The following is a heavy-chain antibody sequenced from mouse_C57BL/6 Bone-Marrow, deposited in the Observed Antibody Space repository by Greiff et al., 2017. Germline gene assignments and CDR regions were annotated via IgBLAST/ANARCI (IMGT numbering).Heavy chain of an antibody. CDR2: IYPRSGNT. J-gene: IGHJ1*03. CDR1: GYTFTSYG. V-gene: IGHV1-81*01. Sequence: VQLQQSGAELARPGASVKLSCKASGYTFTSYGISWVKQRTGQGLEWIGEIYPRSGNTYYNEKFKGKATLTADKSSSTAYMELRSLTSEDSAVYFCARSDYYGRGYWYCDVWGTGTTVTVSS. D-gene: IGHD1-1*01. CDR3: ARSDYYGRGYWYCDV.